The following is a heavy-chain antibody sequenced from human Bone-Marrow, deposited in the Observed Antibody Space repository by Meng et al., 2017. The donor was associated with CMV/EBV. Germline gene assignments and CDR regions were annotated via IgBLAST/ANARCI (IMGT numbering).Heavy chain of an antibody. CDR1: GYTFTGYY. D-gene: IGHD3-22*01. CDR2: MNPNSGNT. V-gene: IGHV1-8*02. Sequence: ASVKVSCKASGYTFTGYYMHWVRQAPGQGLEWMGWMNPNSGNTGYAQKFQGRVTMTRNTSISTAYMELSSLGSEDTAVYYCARDDSSGGFDYWGQGTLVTVSS. CDR3: ARDDSSGGFDY. J-gene: IGHJ4*02.